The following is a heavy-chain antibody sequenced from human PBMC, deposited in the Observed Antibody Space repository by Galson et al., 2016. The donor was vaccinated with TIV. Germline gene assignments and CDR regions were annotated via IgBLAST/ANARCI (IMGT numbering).Heavy chain of an antibody. CDR2: ISYDGTNK. D-gene: IGHD4-23*01. Sequence: SLRLSCAASGFTFSSYAMHWVRQAPGKGLEWLTTISYDGTNKYSADSVKGRFTISRDNSKNTLYLHMNSLRAEGTAVYFCARRKNYGGDAFDLWGQGTMVTVSS. V-gene: IGHV3-30*07. J-gene: IGHJ3*01. CDR3: ARRKNYGGDAFDL. CDR1: GFTFSSYA.